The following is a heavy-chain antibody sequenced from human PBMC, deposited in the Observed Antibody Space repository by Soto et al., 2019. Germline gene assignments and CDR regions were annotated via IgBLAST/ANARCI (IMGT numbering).Heavy chain of an antibody. CDR1: GFIFSDFS. V-gene: IGHV3-21*01. CDR3: AREKRHNSLGGRGGMDV. Sequence: EVQLVESGGGLVKPGGSLRLSCAVSGFIFSDFSMNWVRQAPGKGLEWVASIGSSGGNSFYADSVKGRFIISRDNAKTSLDLQINSLTAEDTAVYYCAREKRHNSLGGRGGMDVWGQGTTVTVS. D-gene: IGHD1-1*01. CDR2: IGSSGGNS. J-gene: IGHJ6*02.